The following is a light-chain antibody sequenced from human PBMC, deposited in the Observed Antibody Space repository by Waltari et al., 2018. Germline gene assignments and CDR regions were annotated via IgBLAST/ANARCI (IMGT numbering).Light chain of an antibody. CDR3: QQYNRWPPIT. V-gene: IGKV3D-15*01. CDR2: DAS. Sequence: IVMTQSPATPSVSPGGSAIPSCRASQNIYSNFAWYQQKPGQPPRLLIYDASTRATGIPARFTGSGSGTEFTLTISSLQSEDSAVYSCQQYNRWPPITFGQGTRLEIK. J-gene: IGKJ5*01. CDR1: QNIYSN.